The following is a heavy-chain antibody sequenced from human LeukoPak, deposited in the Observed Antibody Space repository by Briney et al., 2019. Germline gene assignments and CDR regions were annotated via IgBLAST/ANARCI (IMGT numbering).Heavy chain of an antibody. D-gene: IGHD5-18*01. J-gene: IGHJ5*02. CDR2: ISSSSSTI. CDR3: ARDGYSYGYNWFDP. CDR1: GFTFSSYG. Sequence: PGGSLRLSCAASGFTFSSYGMNWVRQAPGKGLEWVSYISSSSSTIYYADSVKGRFTISRDNAKNSLYLQMNSLRDEDTAVYCCARDGYSYGYNWFDPWGQGTLVTVSS. V-gene: IGHV3-48*02.